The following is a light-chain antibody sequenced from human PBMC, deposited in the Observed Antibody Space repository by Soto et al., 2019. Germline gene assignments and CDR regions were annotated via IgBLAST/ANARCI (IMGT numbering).Light chain of an antibody. CDR2: DVF. CDR3: QQYEQLTIT. J-gene: IGKJ4*01. Sequence: DIQMTQSASSLPASVGDTVTISCQASQDISKYLNWFQQKPGKAPKLLIYDVFNVETGVTSRFSGRGSGTDFTLIISNLQPEDFATYYCQQYEQLTITFGGGTKVDI. CDR1: QDISKY. V-gene: IGKV1-33*01.